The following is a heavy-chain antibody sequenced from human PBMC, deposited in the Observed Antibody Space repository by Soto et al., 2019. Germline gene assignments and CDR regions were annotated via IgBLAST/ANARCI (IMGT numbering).Heavy chain of an antibody. CDR3: TKGGHVDN. CDR2: INQDGSEK. Sequence: VQLVDSGGGLVQPGGSLRLSCAASGFTFSNLWMTWVRQAPGKGLQWVANINQDGSEKHYVDSVEGRFTISRDNARNSLYLQMNSLRVEDTAIYYCTKGGHVDNWGQGTLVTVAS. V-gene: IGHV3-7*01. J-gene: IGHJ4*02. CDR1: GFTFSNLW. D-gene: IGHD3-16*01.